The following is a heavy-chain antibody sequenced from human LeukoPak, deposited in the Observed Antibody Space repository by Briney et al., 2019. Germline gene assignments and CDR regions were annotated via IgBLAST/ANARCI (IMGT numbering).Heavy chain of an antibody. D-gene: IGHD3-3*01. V-gene: IGHV4-39*01. J-gene: IGHJ4*02. CDR2: IYYSGST. Sequence: SETLSLTCTVSGGSISSSSYYWGWIRQPPGKGLEWIGSIYYSGSTYYNPSLKSRVTISVDTSKNQFSLKLSSVTAADTAVYYCASGKVFWSGYYDYWGQGTLVTVSS. CDR3: ASGKVFWSGYYDY. CDR1: GGSISSSSYY.